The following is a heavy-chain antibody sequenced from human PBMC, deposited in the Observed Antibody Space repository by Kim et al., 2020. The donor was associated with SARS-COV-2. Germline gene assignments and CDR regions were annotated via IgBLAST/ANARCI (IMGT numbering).Heavy chain of an antibody. Sequence: TQYGQKVQVRVIMTTDTSTNTAYMELWSLRSDDTAMYYCARGAYGDVSFDYWGQGTLVTVSS. D-gene: IGHD4-17*01. CDR2: T. CDR3: ARGAYGDVSFDY. J-gene: IGHJ4*02. V-gene: IGHV1-18*01.